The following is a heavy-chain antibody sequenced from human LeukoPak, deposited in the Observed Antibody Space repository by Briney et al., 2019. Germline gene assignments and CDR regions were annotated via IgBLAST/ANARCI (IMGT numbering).Heavy chain of an antibody. CDR3: ARGFSSDSFDY. CDR2: IIPIFGTA. Sequence: ASVKVSCKASGGTFSSYAISWVRQAPGQGLEWMGGIIPIFGTANYAQKFQGRVTITADESTSTAYMELSSLRSEDTAVNYCARGFSSDSFDYWGQGTLVTVSS. CDR1: GGTFSSYA. V-gene: IGHV1-69*13. D-gene: IGHD3-22*01. J-gene: IGHJ4*02.